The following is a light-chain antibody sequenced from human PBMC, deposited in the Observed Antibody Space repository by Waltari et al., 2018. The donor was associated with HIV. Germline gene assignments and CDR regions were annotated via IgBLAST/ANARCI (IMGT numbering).Light chain of an antibody. CDR2: DNN. CDR3: GTWDPRLGSAV. V-gene: IGLV1-51*01. CDR1: SSNFGHNF. Sequence: QSVLTQPPSVSAAPGQKVTISCSVSSNFGHNFVSWYQHLPGAAPKLLIYDNNNRPSGISDRFSGSKSGTSATLGITGLQTGDEADYYCGTWDPRLGSAVFGGGTKLTVL. J-gene: IGLJ3*02.